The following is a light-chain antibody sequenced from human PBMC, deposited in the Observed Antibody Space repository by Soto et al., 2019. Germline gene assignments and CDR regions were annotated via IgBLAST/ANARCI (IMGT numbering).Light chain of an antibody. CDR1: QGISNY. J-gene: IGKJ3*01. CDR3: QQRINWPPT. CDR2: DAS. Sequence: EFVLTQSPATLSLSPGERATLSSRASQGISNYLAWYQQKPGQAPRLLIYDASNRATGIPARFSGSGSGTDFTLTISSLEPEDSAVYYCQQRINWPPTFGPGTKVDIK. V-gene: IGKV3-11*01.